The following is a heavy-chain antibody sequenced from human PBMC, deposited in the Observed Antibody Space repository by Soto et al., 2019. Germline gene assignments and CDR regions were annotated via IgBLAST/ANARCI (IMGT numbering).Heavy chain of an antibody. CDR3: ARKSSGYPDDAFDI. CDR1: GGTFSNYA. D-gene: IGHD3-22*01. V-gene: IGHV1-69*13. J-gene: IGHJ3*02. Sequence: SVKVSCKASGGTFSNYAISWVRQAPGQGLEWMGGIIPIFGTANYAQKFQGRVTITADESTSTAYMELSSLRSEDTAVYYCARKSSGYPDDAFDIWGQGTMVTVSS. CDR2: IIPIFGTA.